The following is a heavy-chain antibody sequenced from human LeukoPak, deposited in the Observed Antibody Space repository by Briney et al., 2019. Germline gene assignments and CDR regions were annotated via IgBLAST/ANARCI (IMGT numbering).Heavy chain of an antibody. CDR1: AGSI. V-gene: IGHV4-4*07. Sequence: PSETLSLTCTVSAGSISWIRQPAGKGLEWIGHIYTSGSTYYNPSLNRRVTMSVDTSKNQFSLKVNSVTAADTAMYYCATEGSGWIFDYWGQGTLVTVPS. CDR2: IYTSGST. J-gene: IGHJ4*02. D-gene: IGHD6-19*01. CDR3: ATEGSGWIFDY.